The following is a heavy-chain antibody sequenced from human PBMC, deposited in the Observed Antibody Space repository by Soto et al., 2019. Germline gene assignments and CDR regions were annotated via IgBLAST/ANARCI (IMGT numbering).Heavy chain of an antibody. J-gene: IGHJ5*02. CDR3: PKDRPLLAKNFYEIA. CDR2: INAGNGNT. CDR1: GYTYTSYA. V-gene: IGHV1-3*01. Sequence: ASVKVSCKAPGYTYTSYAMHWLRQAHGQRLAWMGWINAGNGNTKYSQKFQGRVTITRDTSASTAYMELRSLRHDDTAVYYCPKDRPLLAKNFYEIAWGKGTQVTVSS. D-gene: IGHD3-22*01.